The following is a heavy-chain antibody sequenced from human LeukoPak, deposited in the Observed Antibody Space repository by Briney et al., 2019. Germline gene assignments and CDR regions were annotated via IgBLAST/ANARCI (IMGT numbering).Heavy chain of an antibody. V-gene: IGHV4-39*07. J-gene: IGHJ6*03. CDR1: GGSISSSHYY. CDR2: IYYSGTT. D-gene: IGHD3-22*01. Sequence: PSETLSLTCTVSGGSISSSHYYWGWIRQTPGKGLEWIGTIYYSGTTYCNPSLESRATISEDTSKNQFSLKLSSVTAADTAVYYCARGGSGSYVYYYYYYMDVWGKGTTVTVSS. CDR3: ARGGSGSYVYYYYYYMDV.